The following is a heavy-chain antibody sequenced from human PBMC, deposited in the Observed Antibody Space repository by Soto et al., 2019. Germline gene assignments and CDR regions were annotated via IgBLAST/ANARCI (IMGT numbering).Heavy chain of an antibody. J-gene: IGHJ3*02. D-gene: IGHD2-8*01. CDR1: GVSVSTYY. CDR3: ARPYNGRGPNSGGYVFDI. Sequence: SETLSLTCTVSGVSVSTYYWSWIRQPPGKGLEWIAYIYYSGSTNYNPSLKSRVTISVDTSKNQFSLKLTSVTAADTAVYYCARPYNGRGPNSGGYVFDIWGQGTMVTVSS. V-gene: IGHV4-59*02. CDR2: IYYSGST.